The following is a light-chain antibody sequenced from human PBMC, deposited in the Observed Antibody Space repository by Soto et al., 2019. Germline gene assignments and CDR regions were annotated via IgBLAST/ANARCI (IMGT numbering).Light chain of an antibody. Sequence: DIVMTQSPLSLPVTPGEPASISCRSSQSLLHSNGYNYLDWYLQKPGQSPQLLIYLGSNRSSGVPDRFSGSGSGTDFTLTISRLDPEDFAVYYCQQYGSSPSFGQGTKVDIK. V-gene: IGKV2-28*01. CDR3: QQYGSSPS. CDR2: LGS. J-gene: IGKJ1*01. CDR1: QSLLHSNGYNY.